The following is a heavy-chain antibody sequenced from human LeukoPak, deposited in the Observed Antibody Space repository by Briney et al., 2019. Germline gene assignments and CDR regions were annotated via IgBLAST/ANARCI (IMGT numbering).Heavy chain of an antibody. CDR1: GGTFSSYA. J-gene: IGHJ6*02. D-gene: IGHD3-3*01. V-gene: IGHV1-69*13. CDR2: IIPIFGTA. Sequence: GASVKVSCKASGGTFSSYAISWVRQAPGQGLEWMGGIIPIFGTANYAQKFQGRVTITADESTSTAYMELSSLRSEDTAVYYCARDDASITIFGVDPYYYYGMDVWGQGTTVTVSS. CDR3: ARDDASITIFGVDPYYYYGMDV.